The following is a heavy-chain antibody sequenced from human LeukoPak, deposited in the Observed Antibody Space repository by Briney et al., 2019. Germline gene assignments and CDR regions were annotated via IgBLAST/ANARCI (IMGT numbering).Heavy chain of an antibody. CDR3: ARSTAADY. J-gene: IGHJ4*02. Sequence: PGGSLRLSCAASGFTFSSYGMHWVRQTPGKGLEWVAFIRYDGSNKNYADSVKGRFTISRDNSKNTLYLQMNSLRSEDTAVYYCARSTAADYWGQGTLVTVSS. CDR1: GFTFSSYG. V-gene: IGHV3-30*02. D-gene: IGHD5/OR15-5a*01. CDR2: IRYDGSNK.